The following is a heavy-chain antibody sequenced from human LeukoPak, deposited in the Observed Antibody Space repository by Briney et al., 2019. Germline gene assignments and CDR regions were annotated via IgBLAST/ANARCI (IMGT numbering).Heavy chain of an antibody. CDR3: ARGRLRFDP. Sequence: PSETLSLTCTVSGGSISSSYSYWGWIRQPPGKGLEWIGNIYYSGSTYYNPSLKSRVTISVDTSKNQFSLKLSSVTAADTAVYYCARGRLRFDPWGQGTLVTVSS. J-gene: IGHJ5*02. CDR2: IYYSGST. D-gene: IGHD5-12*01. V-gene: IGHV4-39*07. CDR1: GGSISSSYSY.